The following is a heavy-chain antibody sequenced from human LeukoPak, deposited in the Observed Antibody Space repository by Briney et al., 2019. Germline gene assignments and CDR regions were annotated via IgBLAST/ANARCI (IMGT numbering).Heavy chain of an antibody. CDR2: ISGSGDST. Sequence: PGGSLRLSCAASGFTFSSYAMTWVRQAPGKGLEWVSGISGSGDSTYHADPVKGRFTISRDNSKNRLYLQMNSLRAEDTAVYYCAKEASIGLNDYWGQGTLVTVSS. V-gene: IGHV3-23*01. CDR3: AKEASIGLNDY. CDR1: GFTFSSYA. D-gene: IGHD6-19*01. J-gene: IGHJ4*02.